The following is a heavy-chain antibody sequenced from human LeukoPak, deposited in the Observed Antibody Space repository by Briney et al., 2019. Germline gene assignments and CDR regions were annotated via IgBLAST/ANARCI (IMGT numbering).Heavy chain of an antibody. CDR1: GFTFSSYV. V-gene: IGHV3-30*04. J-gene: IGHJ4*02. D-gene: IGHD6-6*01. Sequence: GGSLRLSCAASGFTFSSYVMHWVRQAPGKGLEWVAIISYDGSNEYYADSVKGRFTISRDNSKNTLYLQMNSLRAEDTAVYYCARVTYSSSYYFDYWGQGTLVTVSS. CDR2: ISYDGSNE. CDR3: ARVTYSSSYYFDY.